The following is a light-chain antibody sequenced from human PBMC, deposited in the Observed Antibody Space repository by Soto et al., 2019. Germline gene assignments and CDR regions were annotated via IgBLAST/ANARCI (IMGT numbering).Light chain of an antibody. V-gene: IGLV2-18*02. CDR3: SSYTGGNPSYV. CDR1: STDFVSYNR. Sequence: QSALTQPPSVSGSPGQSVTISCTGTSTDFVSYNRVSWYQQPPGTAPKLMIYEVSKRPSGVPDRFSGSKSGNTASLTISGLQAEDEADYYCSSYTGGNPSYVFGTGTKLTVL. CDR2: EVS. J-gene: IGLJ1*01.